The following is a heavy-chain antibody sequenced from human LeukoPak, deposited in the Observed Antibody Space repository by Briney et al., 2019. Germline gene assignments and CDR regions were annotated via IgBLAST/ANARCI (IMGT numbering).Heavy chain of an antibody. V-gene: IGHV1-2*02. CDR3: ASGRGNPWGY. D-gene: IGHD4-23*01. Sequence: ASVKVSCKTPGYTFTGYYIHWVRQAPGQGLEWMGWINPNSGGTNYAQKFQGRVTMTRDTSISTAYMELSFLRSDDTAFYYCASGRGNPWGYWGQGTLVTVSS. CDR2: INPNSGGT. J-gene: IGHJ4*02. CDR1: GYTFTGYY.